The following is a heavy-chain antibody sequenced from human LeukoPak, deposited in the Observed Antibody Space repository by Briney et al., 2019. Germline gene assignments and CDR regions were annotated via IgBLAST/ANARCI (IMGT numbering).Heavy chain of an antibody. CDR3: AKDLSGRKGPFDY. D-gene: IGHD3-10*01. CDR2: ISSDGSNA. J-gene: IGHJ4*02. V-gene: IGHV3-30*18. Sequence: GGSLRLFCAASGFTFRSYCMHWVREAPGKGLVWVAVISSDGSNAYYEDSGKGRFTMSRDNSKSTLFVQMNSLRAEDTAVYYCAKDLSGRKGPFDYWGQGTLVSVSS. CDR1: GFTFRSYC.